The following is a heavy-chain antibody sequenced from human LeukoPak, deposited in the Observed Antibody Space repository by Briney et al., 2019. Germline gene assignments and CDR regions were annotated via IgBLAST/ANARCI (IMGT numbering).Heavy chain of an antibody. D-gene: IGHD6-13*01. CDR2: IYYSGST. CDR3: ARGGIAAALFDY. V-gene: IGHV4-59*01. CDR1: GGSISSYY. Sequence: KPSETLSLTCTVSGGSISSYYWSWIRQPPGKGLEWIGYIYYSGSTNYNPSLKSRVTISVDTSKNQFSLKLSSVTAADTAVYYCARGGIAAALFDYWGQGTLVTVSS. J-gene: IGHJ4*02.